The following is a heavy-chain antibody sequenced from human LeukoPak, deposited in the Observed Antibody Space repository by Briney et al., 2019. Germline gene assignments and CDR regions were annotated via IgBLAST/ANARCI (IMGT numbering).Heavy chain of an antibody. CDR3: ARGGVPAAIENYMDV. CDR2: IIPIFGTA. V-gene: IGHV1-69*13. D-gene: IGHD2-2*02. CDR1: GGTFSIYA. Sequence: SVTVSCTSSGGTFSIYAISWVRQAPGQGLEWVGGIIPIFGTANYAQKFQGRVTITADESTSTAYMELSSLRSEDTAVYYCARGGVPAAIENYMDVWGKGTTVTVSS. J-gene: IGHJ6*03.